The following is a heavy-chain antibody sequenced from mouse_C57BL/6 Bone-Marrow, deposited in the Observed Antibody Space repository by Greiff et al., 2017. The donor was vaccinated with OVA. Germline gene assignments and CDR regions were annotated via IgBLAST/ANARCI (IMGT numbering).Heavy chain of an antibody. D-gene: IGHD1-1*01. V-gene: IGHV14-4*01. CDR1: GFNIKDDY. CDR3: TSYGSKGGYYFDY. Sequence: VQLKQSGAELVRPGASVKLSCTASGFNIKDDYMHWVKQRPEQGLEWIGWIDPENGDTEYASKFQGKATITADTSSNTAYLQLSSLTSEDTAVYYCTSYGSKGGYYFDYWGQGTTLTVSS. CDR2: IDPENGDT. J-gene: IGHJ2*01.